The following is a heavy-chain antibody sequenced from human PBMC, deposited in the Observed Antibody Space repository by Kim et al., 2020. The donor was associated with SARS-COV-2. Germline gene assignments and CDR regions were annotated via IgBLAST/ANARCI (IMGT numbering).Heavy chain of an antibody. CDR2: INPNSGGT. Sequence: ASVKVSCKASGYTFTGYYMHWVRQAPGQGLEWMGWINPNSGGTNYAQKFQGWVTMTRDTSISTAYMELSRLRSDDTAVYYCATSELGGSYPEFDYWGQGTLVTVSS. CDR3: ATSELGGSYPEFDY. V-gene: IGHV1-2*04. D-gene: IGHD3-16*02. CDR1: GYTFTGYY. J-gene: IGHJ4*02.